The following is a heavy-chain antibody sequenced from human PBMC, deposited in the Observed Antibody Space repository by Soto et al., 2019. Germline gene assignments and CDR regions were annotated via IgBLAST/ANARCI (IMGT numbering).Heavy chain of an antibody. Sequence: XGPTLVNPSETLTLTCSFSGFSLRTSGVGVAWIRQPPGKALEWLALIYWNDDKRFSPSLRSRLSITKDTYKNQVVLTLTDVDPVETATYYCANDVPPTRNWFDPWGQGRLVTVSS. CDR1: GFSLRTSGVG. CDR2: IYWNDDK. D-gene: IGHD2-15*01. V-gene: IGHV2-5*01. CDR3: ANDVPPTRNWFDP. J-gene: IGHJ5*02.